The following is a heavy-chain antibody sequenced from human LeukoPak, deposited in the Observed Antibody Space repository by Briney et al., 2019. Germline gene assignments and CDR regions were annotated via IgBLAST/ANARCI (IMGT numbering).Heavy chain of an antibody. Sequence: SVKVSCKASGGTFSSYAISWVRQAPGQGLEWMGGIIPIFGTANYAQKFQGRVTITTDESTSTAYMELSSLRSEDTAVYYCARGGQQLARGEYFQHWGQGTLVTVSS. J-gene: IGHJ1*01. CDR2: IIPIFGTA. D-gene: IGHD6-13*01. CDR1: GGTFSSYA. V-gene: IGHV1-69*05. CDR3: ARGGQQLARGEYFQH.